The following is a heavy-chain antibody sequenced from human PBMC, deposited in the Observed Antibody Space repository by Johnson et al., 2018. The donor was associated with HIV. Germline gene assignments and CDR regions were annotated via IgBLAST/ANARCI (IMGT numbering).Heavy chain of an antibody. V-gene: IGHV3-23*04. CDR1: GFSFRRSL. D-gene: IGHD6-19*01. Sequence: EVQLVESGGGLIQPRGSLRLCCAASGFSFRRSLVNWVRQAPGKGLEWVSAISGSGGSTYYADSVKGRFTISRDNSKNTLYLQMNSLRAEDTAVYYCAKVFKVRVAGAFDIWGQGTMVTVSS. CDR3: AKVFKVRVAGAFDI. CDR2: ISGSGGST. J-gene: IGHJ3*02.